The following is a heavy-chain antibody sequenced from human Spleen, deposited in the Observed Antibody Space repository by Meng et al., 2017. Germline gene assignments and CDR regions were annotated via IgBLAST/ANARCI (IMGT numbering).Heavy chain of an antibody. V-gene: IGHV1-2*06. CDR1: GYTSTDYW. CDR2: INPKSGDT. CDR3: ARDEDISAAGKLFGDY. D-gene: IGHD6-13*01. Sequence: QVQLLQSGAWVRRPGASLTVSCKASGYTSTDYWLHWVRRAPGQGLEWMGRINPKSGDTHYAQRFQGRVTMTGDTSISTAYMELSGLRSDDTAMYYCARDEDISAAGKLFGDYWGQGTLVTVSS. J-gene: IGHJ4*02.